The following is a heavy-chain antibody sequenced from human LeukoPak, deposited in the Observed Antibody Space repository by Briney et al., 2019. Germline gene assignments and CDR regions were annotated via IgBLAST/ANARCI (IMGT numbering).Heavy chain of an antibody. CDR3: ARPPGQRGSNYYGMDV. CDR1: GYSFTSYW. CDR2: IYPGDSDT. V-gene: IGHV5-51*01. Sequence: GESLKISCKGSGYSFTSYWIGWVRQMPGKGLEWMGIIYPGDSDTRYSPSFQGQVTISADKSISTAYLQWSSLKASDTAMYYCARPPGQRGSNYYGMDVWGQGTTVTVSS. J-gene: IGHJ6*02.